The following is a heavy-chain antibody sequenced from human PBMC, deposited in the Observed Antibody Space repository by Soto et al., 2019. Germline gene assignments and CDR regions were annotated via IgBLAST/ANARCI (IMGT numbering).Heavy chain of an antibody. CDR3: ATLNSFGSDY. CDR2: IYSDGSGP. D-gene: IGHD5-18*01. J-gene: IGHJ4*02. CDR1: GFTFSRFW. Sequence: EVQLVESGGGLVQPGGSLRLSCAASGFTFSRFWMHWVRQAPGKGLVWVSRIYSDGSGPMYADSVKGRFTISRDNAKITLYLQMNSLRAEDTAVYYCATLNSFGSDYWGQGALVTVSS. V-gene: IGHV3-74*03.